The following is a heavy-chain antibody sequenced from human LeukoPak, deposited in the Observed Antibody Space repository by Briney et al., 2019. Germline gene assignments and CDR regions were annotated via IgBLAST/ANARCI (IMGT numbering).Heavy chain of an antibody. Sequence: ASVKVSCKASGGTFSSYAISWVRQAPGQGLEWMGGIIPIFGTANYAQKFQGRVTITTDESTSTAYMALSSLRSEDTAVSYVARGTSSSFPVYWGQEPLVTVS. CDR3: ARGTSSSFPVY. CDR1: GGTFSSYA. CDR2: IIPIFGTA. V-gene: IGHV1-69*05. J-gene: IGHJ4*02. D-gene: IGHD2-2*01.